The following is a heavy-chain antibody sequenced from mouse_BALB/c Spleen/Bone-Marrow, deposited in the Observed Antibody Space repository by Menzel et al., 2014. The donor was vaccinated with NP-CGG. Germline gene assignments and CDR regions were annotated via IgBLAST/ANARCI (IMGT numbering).Heavy chain of an antibody. CDR3: ARVTSSAVGAMDY. V-gene: IGHV2-9*02. J-gene: IGHJ4*01. Sequence: VKLVESGPGLVAPSQSLSITCTVSGFSLTNYGVHWVRQPPGKGLEWLGVIRAGGSTNYNSALMSRLSISKDNSKSQVFLKMIGLQTDDTAMYYCARVTSSAVGAMDYWGQGTSVTVSS. CDR1: GFSLTNYG. CDR2: IRAGGST. D-gene: IGHD3-2*02.